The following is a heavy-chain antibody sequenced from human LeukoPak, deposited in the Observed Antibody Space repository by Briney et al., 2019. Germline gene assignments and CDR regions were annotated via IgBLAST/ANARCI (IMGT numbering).Heavy chain of an antibody. CDR1: GYTFTSYY. J-gene: IGHJ6*03. D-gene: IGHD6-6*01. CDR3: ASYSSSSLRYYYMDV. Sequence: ASVKVSCKASGYTFTSYYMHWVRQAPGQGLEWMGIINPSGGSTRYAQKFQGRVTMTRDTSTSTVYMELSSLRSEDTAVYYCASYSSSSLRYYYMDVWGKGTTVTVSS. V-gene: IGHV1-46*01. CDR2: INPSGGST.